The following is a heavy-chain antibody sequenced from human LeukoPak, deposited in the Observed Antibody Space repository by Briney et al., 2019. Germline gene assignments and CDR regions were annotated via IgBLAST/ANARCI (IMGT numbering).Heavy chain of an antibody. J-gene: IGHJ4*02. CDR1: GFTVSSNY. V-gene: IGHV3-53*01. CDR2: IYSGGST. Sequence: GGSLRLSCAVSGFTVSSNYMSWVRQAPGKGLEWVSVIYSGGSTYYADSVKGRFTISRDNSKNTLYLQMNSLRAEDTAVYYCAREGLRGVFDYWGQGTLVTVSS. CDR3: AREGLRGVFDY. D-gene: IGHD4-17*01.